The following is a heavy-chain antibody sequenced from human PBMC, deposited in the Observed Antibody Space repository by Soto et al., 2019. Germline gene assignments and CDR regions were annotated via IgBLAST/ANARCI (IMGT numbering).Heavy chain of an antibody. CDR3: TSDASRDSISPRCFDP. V-gene: IGHV3-21*01. D-gene: IGHD2-21*01. CDR2: ISSNSAYI. CDR1: GFIFRSFT. Sequence: PRGSLRLSCAASGFIFRSFTMNWVRQAPGKGLEWVSTISSNSAYIYYTDALRGRFTISRDNAKNSLHLQMNSLRAEDTAVYYFTSDASRDSISPRCFDPWRPVTLVTV. J-gene: IGHJ5*02.